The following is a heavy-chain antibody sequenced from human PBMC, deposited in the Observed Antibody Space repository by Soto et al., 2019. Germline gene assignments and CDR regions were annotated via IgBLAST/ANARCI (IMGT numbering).Heavy chain of an antibody. J-gene: IGHJ5*02. CDR2: INAGNGRT. D-gene: IGHD4-17*01. Sequence: QVQVVQSGAEVKKPGASVQVSCKASGYSFPRATMHWVRQAPGDRPEWMGWINAGNGRTKYSQKFQGRVTFSRGTSADTSYMEMSSLTSEDTAVYYCGFGDYDEWLIPWGQGTLVTVSP. CDR1: GYSFPRAT. V-gene: IGHV1-3*01. CDR3: GFGDYDEWLIP.